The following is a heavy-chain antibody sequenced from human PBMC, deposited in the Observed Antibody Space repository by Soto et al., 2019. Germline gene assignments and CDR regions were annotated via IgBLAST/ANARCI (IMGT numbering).Heavy chain of an antibody. CDR2: IYTSGST. J-gene: IGHJ6*02. Sequence: ETLSLTCTVSGGSISSYYWGWIRQPAGKGLEWIGRIYTSGSTNYNPSLKSRVTMSVDTSKNQLSLKLSSVTAADTAVYYCAGARLPSLHYYYGMDVWGQGTTVTVSS. V-gene: IGHV4-4*07. D-gene: IGHD2-15*01. CDR3: AGARLPSLHYYYGMDV. CDR1: GGSISSYY.